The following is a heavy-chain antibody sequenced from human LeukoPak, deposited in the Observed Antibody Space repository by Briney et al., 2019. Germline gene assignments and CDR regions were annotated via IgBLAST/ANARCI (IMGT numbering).Heavy chain of an antibody. CDR1: GFTYSSYA. CDR2: ISSSGGST. Sequence: PAGGSLRLSCAASGFTYSSYAMTWVRQAPGKGLEWVSLISSSGGSTYYADSVEGRFTISRDNSKNTLYLQMNSLRAEDTAVYYCAKVEWPDAFSIWGQGTMVTDSS. D-gene: IGHD3-3*01. V-gene: IGHV3-23*01. CDR3: AKVEWPDAFSI. J-gene: IGHJ3*02.